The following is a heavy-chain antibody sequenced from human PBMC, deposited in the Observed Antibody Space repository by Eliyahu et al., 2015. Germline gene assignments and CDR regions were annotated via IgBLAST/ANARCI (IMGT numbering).Heavy chain of an antibody. D-gene: IGHD2-8*01. CDR3: ARISPICTNGVCYRLFDY. CDR2: IFSNDEK. J-gene: IGHJ4*02. Sequence: QVTLKESGPVLVKPTETLTLTCTVSGFSLSXXRMGVXWIRXPPGKALEWLAHIFSNDEKSYSTSLKSRLTISKDTSKSQVVLTMTNMDPVDTATYYCARISPICTNGVCYRLFDYWGQGTLVTVSS. V-gene: IGHV2-26*01. CDR1: GFSLSXXRMG.